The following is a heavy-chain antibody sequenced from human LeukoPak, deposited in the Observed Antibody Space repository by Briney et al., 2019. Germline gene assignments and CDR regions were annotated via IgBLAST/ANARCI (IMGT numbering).Heavy chain of an antibody. CDR1: GYTFSNYW. CDR3: ARSRDSSGYYYLI. Sequence: GESLKISCEASGYTFSNYWIGWVRQMPGKGLEWMGIIYPDDSNTIYSPSIQGQVTTSADKSISTAYLQWSSLKASDTAMYYCARSRDSSGYYYLIWGQGTLVTVSS. J-gene: IGHJ4*02. CDR2: IYPDDSNT. D-gene: IGHD3-22*01. V-gene: IGHV5-51*01.